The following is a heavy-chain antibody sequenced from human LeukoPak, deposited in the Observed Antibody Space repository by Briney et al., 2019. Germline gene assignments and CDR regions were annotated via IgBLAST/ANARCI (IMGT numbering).Heavy chain of an antibody. Sequence: GESLQISCQGSGSIFTSYWIGWVRQLPGKGLEWMGIIYPGDSDTRYSPSFQGQVTISADKSISTAYLQWSSLKASDTAMYYCARRFYDFWSGEGWFDPWGRGTLVTVSS. D-gene: IGHD3-3*01. J-gene: IGHJ5*02. CDR3: ARRFYDFWSGEGWFDP. CDR2: IYPGDSDT. CDR1: GSIFTSYW. V-gene: IGHV5-51*01.